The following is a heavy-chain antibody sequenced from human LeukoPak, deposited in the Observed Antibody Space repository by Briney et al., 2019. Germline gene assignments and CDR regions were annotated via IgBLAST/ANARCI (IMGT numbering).Heavy chain of an antibody. V-gene: IGHV4-34*01. CDR3: ARGGGSGSQSGDY. CDR2: INHSGST. CDR1: GGSFSGYY. J-gene: IGHJ4*02. D-gene: IGHD6-19*01. Sequence: SETLSLTCAVYGGSFSGYYWSWIRQPPGKGLEWIGEINHSGSTNYNPSLKSRVTISVDTSKNQFSLKLSSVTAADTAVYYCARGGGSGSQSGDYWGQGTLVTVSS.